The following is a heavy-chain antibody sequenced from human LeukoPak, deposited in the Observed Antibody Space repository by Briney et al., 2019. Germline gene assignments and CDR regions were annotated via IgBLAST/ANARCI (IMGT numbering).Heavy chain of an antibody. CDR1: GFTFSDSY. D-gene: IGHD7-27*01. CDR3: GRGHWGLDY. Sequence: PGGSLRLSCAASGFTFSDSYMTWIRQAPGKGLEWVSYISNSGSAIYYADSVKSRFTISRDNAKSSLYLQMNSLRAEDTAVYYCGRGHWGLDYWGQGTLVTVSS. J-gene: IGHJ4*02. V-gene: IGHV3-11*04. CDR2: ISNSGSAI.